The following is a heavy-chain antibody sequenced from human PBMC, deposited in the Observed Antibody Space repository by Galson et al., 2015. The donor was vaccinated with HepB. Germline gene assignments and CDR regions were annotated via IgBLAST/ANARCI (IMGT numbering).Heavy chain of an antibody. D-gene: IGHD4-17*01. V-gene: IGHV3-15*01. CDR3: TTPPLYGDLAVR. CDR1: GFTFSNAW. Sequence: SLRLSCAASGFTFSNAWMSWVRQAPGKGLEWVGRIKSKTDGGTTDYAAPVKGRFTISRDDSKNTLYLQMNSLKTEDTAVYYCTTPPLYGDLAVRWGQGTLVTVSS. J-gene: IGHJ4*02. CDR2: IKSKTDGGTT.